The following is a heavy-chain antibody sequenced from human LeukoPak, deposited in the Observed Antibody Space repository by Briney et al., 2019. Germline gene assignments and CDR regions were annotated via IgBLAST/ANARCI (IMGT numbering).Heavy chain of an antibody. V-gene: IGHV3-30*04. D-gene: IGHD5-18*01. CDR1: GFTFSNYA. CDR3: ARGNSSGRGALDY. J-gene: IGHJ4*02. CDR2: ISYDGNKK. Sequence: AGGSLRLSCAASGFTFSNYAMNWVRQAPGKGLEWVAVISYDGNKKYYADSVKGRFTISRDNSKNTLYLEMNSLRAEDTAVYYCARGNSSGRGALDYWGQGTLVTVSS.